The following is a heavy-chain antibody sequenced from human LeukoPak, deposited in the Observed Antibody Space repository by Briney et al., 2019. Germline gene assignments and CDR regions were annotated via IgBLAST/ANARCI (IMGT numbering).Heavy chain of an antibody. D-gene: IGHD5-12*01. J-gene: IGHJ4*02. CDR1: GYTFTGSY. CDR3: ARGGQPPG. Sequence: ASVKVSCKASGYTFTGSYIHWVRQAPGQGLEWMGRLSTNNGATNYAQKFQGRVTMTWDTSITTAYMELTRLTSDDTAVYYCARGGQPPGWGRGTLVTVSS. CDR2: LSTNNGAT. V-gene: IGHV1-2*06.